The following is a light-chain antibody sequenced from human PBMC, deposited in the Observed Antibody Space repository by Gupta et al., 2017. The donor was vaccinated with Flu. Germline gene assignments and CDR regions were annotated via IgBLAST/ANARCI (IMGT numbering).Light chain of an antibody. CDR3: QQYKIWPPWT. V-gene: IGKV3-15*01. CDR1: ESIGNK. J-gene: IGKJ1*01. CDR2: DAS. Sequence: AHLSVSPGERATLSGRASESIGNKLAWYQQKPGQAPRLLIYDASTRAAGLPARFSGTGAETEFSLTISSRQSEDSAVYYCQQYKIWPPWTFGQGTKVEIK.